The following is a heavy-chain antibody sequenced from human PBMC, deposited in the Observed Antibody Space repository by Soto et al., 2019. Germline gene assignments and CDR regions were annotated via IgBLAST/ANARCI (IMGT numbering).Heavy chain of an antibody. J-gene: IGHJ6*02. Sequence: ASVKVSCKASGYTFTSYYVHWVRQAPGQGLEWMGIINPSGGSTSYAQRFQGRVTMTRDTSTSTVYMELSGLRSEDTAVYYCARGEAAADLYYYYYGMDVWGQGTTVTVSS. V-gene: IGHV1-46*01. CDR3: ARGEAAADLYYYYYGMDV. CDR2: INPSGGST. CDR1: GYTFTSYY. D-gene: IGHD6-13*01.